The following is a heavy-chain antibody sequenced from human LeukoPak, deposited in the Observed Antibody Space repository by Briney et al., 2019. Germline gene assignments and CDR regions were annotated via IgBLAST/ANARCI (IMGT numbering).Heavy chain of an antibody. D-gene: IGHD6-13*01. Sequence: GASVKVSCKASGYTLTDYGVSWVRQAPGQGLEFMGWISAYNGATDYPQNLQGRVTLTTDTSTSTAYMVLRSLRAEDTAVYYCARASMRMTTAGLVDYWGQGTLVTVSS. CDR2: ISAYNGAT. CDR3: ARASMRMTTAGLVDY. CDR1: GYTLTDYG. J-gene: IGHJ4*02. V-gene: IGHV1-18*01.